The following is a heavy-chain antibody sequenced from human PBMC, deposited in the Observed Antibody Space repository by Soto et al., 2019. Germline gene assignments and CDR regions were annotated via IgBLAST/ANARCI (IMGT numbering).Heavy chain of an antibody. J-gene: IGHJ6*03. CDR3: AKDILTGYYSYYSYTDV. Sequence: EVQLLESGGGLVQPGGSLRLSCAASGFTFSSYAMSWVRQAPGKGLEWVSAISGSGGSTYYADSVKGRFTISRDNSKNTLYLQMTSLRAEDTAVYYCAKDILTGYYSYYSYTDVWGKGTTVTVSS. V-gene: IGHV3-23*01. CDR1: GFTFSSYA. CDR2: ISGSGGST. D-gene: IGHD3-9*01.